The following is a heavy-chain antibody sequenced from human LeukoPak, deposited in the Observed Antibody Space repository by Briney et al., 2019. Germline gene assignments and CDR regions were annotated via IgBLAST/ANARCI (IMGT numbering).Heavy chain of an antibody. J-gene: IGHJ4*02. CDR2: ITLSTSTI. V-gene: IGHV3-48*01. CDR1: GFTFSSYW. CDR3: AREPPDSSSWTDFDY. Sequence: GGSLRLSCAASGFTFSSYWMHWVRQAPGKGLEWISYITLSTSTIYYADSVKGRFTISRDNAKNSLFLQMNSLRAEDTAVYYCAREPPDSSSWTDFDYWGQGTLVTVSA. D-gene: IGHD6-13*01.